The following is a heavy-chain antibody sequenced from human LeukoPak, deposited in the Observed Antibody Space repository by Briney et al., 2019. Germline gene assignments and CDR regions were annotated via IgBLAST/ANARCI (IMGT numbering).Heavy chain of an antibody. Sequence: PSETLSLTCTVSGGSISSYYWSWIRQPAGKGLEWIGRIYTSGSTNYNPSLKSRVTMSVDTSKNQFSLKLSSVTAADTAVYYCFGRGAAGEFDYWGQGTLVTVSS. V-gene: IGHV4-4*07. CDR3: FGRGAAGEFDY. CDR2: IYTSGST. J-gene: IGHJ4*02. D-gene: IGHD3-10*01. CDR1: GGSISSYY.